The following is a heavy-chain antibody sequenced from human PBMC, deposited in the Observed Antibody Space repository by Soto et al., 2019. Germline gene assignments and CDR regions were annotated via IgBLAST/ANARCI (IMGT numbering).Heavy chain of an antibody. J-gene: IGHJ5*02. CDR1: GYTFTGYY. CDR2: INPNSGGT. CDR3: ARGLAAAGFNWFDP. D-gene: IGHD6-13*01. Sequence: VASVKVSCKASGYTFTGYYMHWVRQAPGQGLEWMGWINPNSGGTNYAQKFQGRVTMTRDTSISTAYMELSRLRSDDTAVYYCARGLAAAGFNWFDPWGQGTLVTVSS. V-gene: IGHV1-2*02.